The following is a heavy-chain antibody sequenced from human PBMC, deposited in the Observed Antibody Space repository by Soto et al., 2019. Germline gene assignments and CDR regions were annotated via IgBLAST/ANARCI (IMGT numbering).Heavy chain of an antibody. V-gene: IGHV3-48*01. J-gene: IGHJ4*02. CDR2: INSGSTSV. Sequence: EVQLVESGGGLVQPGGSLRLSCVASGFIFNSYSLNWVRQAPGKGLEWISYINSGSTSVFYADSVKGRFTISRDNAKNSPYLQMNSLRAEDTAVYYCGSSASPDAYWGQGTLVTDSS. CDR3: GSSASPDAY. CDR1: GFIFNSYS. D-gene: IGHD3-22*01.